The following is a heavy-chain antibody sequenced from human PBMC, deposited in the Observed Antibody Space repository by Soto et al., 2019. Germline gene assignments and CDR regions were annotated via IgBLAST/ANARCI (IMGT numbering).Heavy chain of an antibody. Sequence: ASVKVSCKASGGTFSSYAISWVRQAPGQGLEWMGGIIPIFGTANYAQKFQGRVTITADESASTAYMELSSLRSEDTAVYYCASTYYYDSSGYYPTFDYWGQGTLVTVSS. V-gene: IGHV1-69*13. CDR3: ASTYYYDSSGYYPTFDY. CDR2: IIPIFGTA. J-gene: IGHJ4*02. D-gene: IGHD3-22*01. CDR1: GGTFSSYA.